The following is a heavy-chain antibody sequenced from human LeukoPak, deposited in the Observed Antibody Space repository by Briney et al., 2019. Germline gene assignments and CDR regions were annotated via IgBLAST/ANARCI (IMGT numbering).Heavy chain of an antibody. CDR2: IYYSGST. CDR3: AREDFWSGFFDY. Sequence: PSETPSLTCTVSGGSISSYYWSWIRQPPGKGLEWIGYIYYSGSTNYNPSLKSRVTISVDTSKNQFSLKLSSVTAADTAVYYCAREDFWSGFFDYWGQGTLVTVSS. CDR1: GGSISSYY. D-gene: IGHD3-3*01. V-gene: IGHV4-59*01. J-gene: IGHJ4*02.